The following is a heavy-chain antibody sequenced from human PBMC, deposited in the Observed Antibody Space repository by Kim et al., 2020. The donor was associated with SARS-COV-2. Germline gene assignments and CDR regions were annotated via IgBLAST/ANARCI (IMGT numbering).Heavy chain of an antibody. V-gene: IGHV3-48*02. Sequence: GGSLRLSCAASGFTFSSFSMNWVRQTPGKGLEWVSFINTGGSSMYYVESVKGRFTISRDNAKNSVFLQMNSLRDEDTAVYYCARNGDNTGYFVNWGQGTL. CDR1: GFTFSSFS. J-gene: IGHJ4*02. CDR2: INTGGSSM. CDR3: ARNGDNTGYFVN. D-gene: IGHD3-22*01.